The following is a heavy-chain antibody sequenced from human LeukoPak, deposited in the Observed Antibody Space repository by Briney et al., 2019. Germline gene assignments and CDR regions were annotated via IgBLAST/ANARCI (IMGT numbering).Heavy chain of an antibody. J-gene: IGHJ4*02. CDR2: INHSGST. Sequence: SETLSLTCAVSGGSFSGYSWSWIRQPPGKGLEWIGEINHSGSTTYNPSRKSRVTISVDTSKNQFSLKLSSVTAADTAVYYCARRARSNPPDYWGQGTLVTVSA. CDR1: GGSFSGYS. V-gene: IGHV4-34*01. CDR3: ARRARSNPPDY. D-gene: IGHD4-11*01.